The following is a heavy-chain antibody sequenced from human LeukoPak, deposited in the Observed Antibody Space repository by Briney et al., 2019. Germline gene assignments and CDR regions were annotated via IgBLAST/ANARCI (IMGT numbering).Heavy chain of an antibody. Sequence: GGSLRPSCPASGFTLASYAMSWAGQPPGRGREWVPAIGGGVGSTYYADSVKGRFTISRDNSKNTLYLQMNSLRAEDTAVYYCAKDRRARWGITIFGVAPDVWGKGTTVTVSS. CDR2: IGGGVGST. D-gene: IGHD3-3*01. CDR3: AKDRRARWGITIFGVAPDV. CDR1: GFTLASYA. V-gene: IGHV3-23*01. J-gene: IGHJ6*04.